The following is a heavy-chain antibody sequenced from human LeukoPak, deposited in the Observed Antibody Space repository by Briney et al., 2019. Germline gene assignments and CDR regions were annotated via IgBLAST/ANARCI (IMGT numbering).Heavy chain of an antibody. J-gene: IGHJ3*02. CDR1: GGSFSDYC. Sequence: SETLSLTCAVYGGSFSDYCWNWIRQPPGKGLEWIGEINHSGSTNYNPSLKSRVTISVDTSKNQFSLKLSSVTAADTAVYYCARDGIVGAIVRAFDIWGQGTMVTVSS. CDR2: INHSGST. D-gene: IGHD1-26*01. V-gene: IGHV4-34*01. CDR3: ARDGIVGAIVRAFDI.